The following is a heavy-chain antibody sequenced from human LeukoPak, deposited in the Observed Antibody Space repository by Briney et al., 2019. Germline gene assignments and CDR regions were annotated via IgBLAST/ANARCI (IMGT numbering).Heavy chain of an antibody. CDR3: AKFGLAGSGRYHDAYDI. V-gene: IGHV3-33*06. CDR2: TWFDGSNK. J-gene: IGHJ3*02. D-gene: IGHD3-10*01. Sequence: TGRSLRLSCAASGLTFSSYVMHWVRQAPGKGLEWVALTWFDGSNKYYADSVKGRFTISRDNSKNTLYLVMNSLRADDTAVYYCAKFGLAGSGRYHDAYDIWGQGTMVTVSS. CDR1: GLTFSSYV.